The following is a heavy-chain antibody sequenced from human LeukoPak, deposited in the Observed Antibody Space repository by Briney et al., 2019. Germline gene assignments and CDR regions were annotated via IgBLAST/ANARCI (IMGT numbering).Heavy chain of an antibody. D-gene: IGHD3-10*01. V-gene: IGHV3-33*08. CDR2: IWYDGSDK. CDR3: ARGSGGYYNWFDP. CDR1: GFTFSSYV. J-gene: IGHJ5*02. Sequence: GGSLRLSCAVTGFTFSSYVMSWVRQAPGKGLEWVAVIWYDGSDKYYADSVKGRFTISRDNSKNTLYLQMSSLRAEDTAVYYCARGSGGYYNWFDPWGQGTLVIVSS.